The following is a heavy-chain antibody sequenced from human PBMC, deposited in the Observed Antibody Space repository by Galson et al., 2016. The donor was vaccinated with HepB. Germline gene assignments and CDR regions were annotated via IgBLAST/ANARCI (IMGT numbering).Heavy chain of an antibody. CDR1: GDSISSSNW. V-gene: IGHV4-4*02. CDR3: ARVPNYYYSAMDV. CDR2: IFHSGST. J-gene: IGHJ6*02. Sequence: SETLSLTCAVSGDSISSSNWWTWVRQPPGKGLEWIGEIFHSGSTSYNPSLKSRVTISVDKSKNQLSLNLGSVTAADTAIYYCARVPNYYYSAMDVWGQGTTVTVSS.